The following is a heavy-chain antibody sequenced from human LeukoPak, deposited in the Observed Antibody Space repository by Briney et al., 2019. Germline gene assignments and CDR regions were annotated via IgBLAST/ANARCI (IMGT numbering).Heavy chain of an antibody. CDR3: ARGASGSYYPLDY. V-gene: IGHV3-53*01. D-gene: IGHD1-26*01. CDR1: GFTVSSNY. Sequence: RGSLRLSCAASGFTVSSNYMNWVRQAPGKGLEWVSVIYSGGNTFYADSVKGRFTISRDNSKNTLFLQINSLRADDTAVYYCARGASGSYYPLDYWGQGTLVTVSS. J-gene: IGHJ4*02. CDR2: IYSGGNT.